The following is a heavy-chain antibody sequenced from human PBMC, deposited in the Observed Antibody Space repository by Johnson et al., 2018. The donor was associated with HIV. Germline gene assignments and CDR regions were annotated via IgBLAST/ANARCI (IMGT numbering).Heavy chain of an antibody. CDR2: IYYDGTNK. CDR1: GFTFSSYA. Sequence: QVQLVESGGGVVQPGRSLRLSCAASGFTFSSYAMHWVRQAPGKGPEWVAIIYYDGTNKYYADSVKGRFTISRDNSKNTLSLQMNSLRVEDTAMYYCAKARSLLDYGGFDAFDIWGQGTLVIVSS. CDR3: AKARSLLDYGGFDAFDI. J-gene: IGHJ3*02. V-gene: IGHV3-33*06. D-gene: IGHD4-23*01.